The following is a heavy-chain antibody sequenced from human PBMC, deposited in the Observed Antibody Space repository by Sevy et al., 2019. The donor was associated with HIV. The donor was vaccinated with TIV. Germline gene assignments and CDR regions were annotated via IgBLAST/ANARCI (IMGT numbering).Heavy chain of an antibody. CDR2: ISAYNGNT. D-gene: IGHD3-22*01. CDR1: GYTFTSYG. CDR3: ARDPNYYDSSGYRRFDI. J-gene: IGHJ3*02. V-gene: IGHV1-18*01. Sequence: ASVNVSCKASGYTFTSYGISWVRQAPGQGLEWMGWISAYNGNTNYAKKLQGRVTMTTDTSTGTAYMELRSLRSDDTAVDYCARDPNYYDSSGYRRFDIWGQGTMVTVSS.